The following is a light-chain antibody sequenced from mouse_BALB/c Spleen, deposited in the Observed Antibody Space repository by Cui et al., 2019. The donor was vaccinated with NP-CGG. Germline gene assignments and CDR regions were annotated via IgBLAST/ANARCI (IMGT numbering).Light chain of an antibody. CDR2: GTN. J-gene: IGLJ1*01. V-gene: IGLV1*01. CDR1: TGAVTSSNY. CDR3: ALWYSNHWV. Sequence: QAVVIQESAPTTSPGETVTLTCRSSTGAVTSSNYANWVQEKPDHLFTGLIGGTNNRAPGVPARFSGSLIGYKAALTITGAQTEDEAIYFCALWYSNHWVFGGGTKLTVL.